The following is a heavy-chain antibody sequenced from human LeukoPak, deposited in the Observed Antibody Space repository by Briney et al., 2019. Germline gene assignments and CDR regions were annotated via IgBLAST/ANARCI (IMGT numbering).Heavy chain of an antibody. D-gene: IGHD6-19*01. Sequence: GGSLRLSCAASGFTFSSYSMNWVRQAPGKGLEWVSYISSSSSTIYYADSVKGRFTISRDNAKNSLYLQMNSLRAEDTAVYYCARDFERQWLVRPFDYWGQGTLVTVSS. CDR2: ISSSSSTI. J-gene: IGHJ4*02. V-gene: IGHV3-48*01. CDR1: GFTFSSYS. CDR3: ARDFERQWLVRPFDY.